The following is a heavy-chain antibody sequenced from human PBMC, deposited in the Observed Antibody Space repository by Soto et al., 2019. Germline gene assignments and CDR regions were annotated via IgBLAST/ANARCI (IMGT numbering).Heavy chain of an antibody. Sequence: QVHLVESGGGVVQAGRSLRLSCSASGFAFNIYGVHWVRQAPGKGLEWVAVISHDGSRKYYADSVKGRFTISRDNSKNTLYMQMNRPRVDDTAVYYCVKDYGIAVAGAENLFDVWGQGTLVSVSS. D-gene: IGHD6-19*01. J-gene: IGHJ4*02. CDR1: GFAFNIYG. CDR3: VKDYGIAVAGAENLFDV. CDR2: ISHDGSRK. V-gene: IGHV3-30*18.